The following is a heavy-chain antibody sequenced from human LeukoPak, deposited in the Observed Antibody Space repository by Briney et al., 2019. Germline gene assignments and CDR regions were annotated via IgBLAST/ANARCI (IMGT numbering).Heavy chain of an antibody. CDR2: ISAYNGDT. Sequence: ASVKVSCKASGYTFTSYGISWVRQAPGQGLEWMGWISAYNGDTNYAQKFQGRVTMTRNTSISTAYMKLSSLRSEDTAVYYCARGGSGWYDAFDIWGQGTMVTVSS. D-gene: IGHD6-19*01. J-gene: IGHJ3*02. CDR3: ARGGSGWYDAFDI. V-gene: IGHV1-18*01. CDR1: GYTFTSYG.